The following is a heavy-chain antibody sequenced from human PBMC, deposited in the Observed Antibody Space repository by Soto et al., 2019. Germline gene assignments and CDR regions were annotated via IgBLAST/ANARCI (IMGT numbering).Heavy chain of an antibody. CDR3: AKEGSVVATTPDFDY. CDR2: ISYDGSYK. CDR1: GFTFSSYG. J-gene: IGHJ4*02. Sequence: QVQLVESGGGVVQPGRSLRLSCAASGFTFSSYGMHWVRQAPGKGLEWVAGISYDGSYKYYADSMKGRVTISRDNSKNAVYVQMNSLRAEDTAVYYCAKEGSVVATTPDFDYWGQGTLVTVSS. V-gene: IGHV3-30*18. D-gene: IGHD5-12*01.